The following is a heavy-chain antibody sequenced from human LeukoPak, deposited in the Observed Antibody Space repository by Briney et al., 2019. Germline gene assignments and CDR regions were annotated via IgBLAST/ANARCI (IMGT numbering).Heavy chain of an antibody. D-gene: IGHD3-10*01. V-gene: IGHV3-66*04. Sequence: GGSLRLSCAASGFTVSSNYMSWVRQAPGKGLEWVSVIYSGGSTYYADSVKGRFTISRDNSKNTLYLQMNSLRAEDTAVYYCARHPFYYGSGSYYDYWGQGTLVTVSS. CDR2: IYSGGST. CDR3: ARHPFYYGSGSYYDY. J-gene: IGHJ4*02. CDR1: GFTVSSNY.